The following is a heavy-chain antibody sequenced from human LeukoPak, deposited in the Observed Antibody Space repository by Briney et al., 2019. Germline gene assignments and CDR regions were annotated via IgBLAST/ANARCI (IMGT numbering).Heavy chain of an antibody. J-gene: IGHJ6*03. V-gene: IGHV4-34*01. D-gene: IGHD5-18*01. Sequence: PSETLSLTCAVYGGSFSGYYWSWIRQPPGKGLEWIGEINHSGSTNYNPSLKSRVTMSVDTSKNQFSLKLSSVTAADTAVYYCARGFTVTGHDTRGIQLGYYYYYYMDVWGKGTTVTISS. CDR3: ARGFTVTGHDTRGIQLGYYYYYYMDV. CDR2: INHSGST. CDR1: GGSFSGYY.